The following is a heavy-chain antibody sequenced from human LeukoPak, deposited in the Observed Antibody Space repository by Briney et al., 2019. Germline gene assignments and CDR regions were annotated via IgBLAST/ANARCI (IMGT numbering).Heavy chain of an antibody. CDR2: IIISISYI. V-gene: IGHV3-21*03. CDR3: ARGDGMDV. CDR1: GFTFISYS. J-gene: IGHJ6*02. Sequence: GGSLRLSCAASGFTFISYSINWVRHTPEKRLEWVSSIIISISYIYYTDSVKGPFTISTDTPTNSLYLQIYTLRAQDTRAYYCARGDGMDVWGQGTTVTVSS.